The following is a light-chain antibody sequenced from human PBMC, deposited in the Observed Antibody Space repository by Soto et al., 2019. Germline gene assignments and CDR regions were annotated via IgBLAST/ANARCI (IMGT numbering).Light chain of an antibody. CDR2: DVI. V-gene: IGLV2-18*02. Sequence: QSVLTQPPSASGSPGQSVTISCTGTSSDFGIYNGVSWYQQPPGTAPKLMIYDVINRPSGVPDRFSGSKSGNTASLTISGLQAEDEADYYCSSYTTSSTYVFGTGTKVTVL. CDR1: SSDFGIYNG. CDR3: SSYTTSSTYV. J-gene: IGLJ1*01.